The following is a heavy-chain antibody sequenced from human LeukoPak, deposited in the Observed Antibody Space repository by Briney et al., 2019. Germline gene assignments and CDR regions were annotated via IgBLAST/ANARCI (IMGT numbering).Heavy chain of an antibody. D-gene: IGHD2-15*01. CDR1: GFTFSNYA. Sequence: GGSLRLSCAASGFTFSNYAMRWVRQAPGKGLEWVSGISGSGDSTYYADSVKGRFTISRDNSKNTLFLQMDSLTAEDTAVYYCAKDLGYCGVGSCTTIDYWGQGTLVTVSS. CDR3: AKDLGYCGVGSCTTIDY. V-gene: IGHV3-23*01. J-gene: IGHJ4*02. CDR2: ISGSGDST.